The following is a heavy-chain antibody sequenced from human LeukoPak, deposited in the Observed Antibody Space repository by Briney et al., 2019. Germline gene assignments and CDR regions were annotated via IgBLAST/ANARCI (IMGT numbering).Heavy chain of an antibody. CDR2: IYHSGST. V-gene: IGHV4-30-2*01. CDR3: ARGERLGGDF. D-gene: IGHD1-1*01. Sequence: PSETLSLTCTVSGGSISSGGYYWSWIRQPPGKGLEWIGYIYHSGSTYYNPSLKSRVTISVDRSKNQFSLKLSSVTAADTAVYYCARGERLGGDFWGQGTLVTVSS. CDR1: GGSISSGGYY. J-gene: IGHJ4*02.